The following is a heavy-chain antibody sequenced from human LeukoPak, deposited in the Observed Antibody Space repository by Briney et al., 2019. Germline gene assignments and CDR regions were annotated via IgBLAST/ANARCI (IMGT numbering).Heavy chain of an antibody. J-gene: IGHJ6*03. Sequence: SETLSLTCTVSGGSISSYYWSWIRQPPGKGLEWIGYIYTSGSTNYNPSLKSRVTISVDTSKNQFSLKLSSVTAADTAVYYCARLYSSSEMRYYYYMDVWGKGTTVTVSS. CDR2: IYTSGST. CDR3: ARLYSSSEMRYYYYMDV. V-gene: IGHV4-4*09. D-gene: IGHD6-6*01. CDR1: GGSISSYY.